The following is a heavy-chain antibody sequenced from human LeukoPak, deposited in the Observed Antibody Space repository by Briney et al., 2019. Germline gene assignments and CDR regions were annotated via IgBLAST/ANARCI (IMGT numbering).Heavy chain of an antibody. V-gene: IGHV4-59*08. Sequence: PSGTLSLTCTVSGGSINTYYWTWVRQPPGKGLEWIGYIYYTGSTTHNSSLESRVTISVDTSKNQFSLKLTSVTAADTAFYYCARRTVVLDYWGQGTLVTVSS. CDR1: GGSINTYY. CDR3: ARRTVVLDY. J-gene: IGHJ4*02. CDR2: IYYTGST. D-gene: IGHD4-23*01.